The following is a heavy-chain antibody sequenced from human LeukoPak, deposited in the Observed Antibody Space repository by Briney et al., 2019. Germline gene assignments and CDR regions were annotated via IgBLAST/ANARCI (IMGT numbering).Heavy chain of an antibody. Sequence: PGGSLRLSCAASGFTFSSYSMNWVRQAPGKGLEWVSSISSSSSYIYYADSVKGRFTISRDNARNSLYLQMNSLRAEDTAVYYCARALRSGYYYYYMDVWGKGTTVTISS. D-gene: IGHD1-26*01. CDR2: ISSSSSYI. V-gene: IGHV3-21*01. CDR1: GFTFSSYS. CDR3: ARALRSGYYYYYMDV. J-gene: IGHJ6*03.